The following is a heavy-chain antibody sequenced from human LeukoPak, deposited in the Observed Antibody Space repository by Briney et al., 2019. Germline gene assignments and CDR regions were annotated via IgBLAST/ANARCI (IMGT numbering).Heavy chain of an antibody. J-gene: IGHJ4*02. D-gene: IGHD3-9*01. CDR2: INHSGST. V-gene: IGHV4-34*01. CDR1: GGSFSGYY. CDR3: ARGPTRLRYFDWLSHFDY. Sequence: PSETLSLTXAVYGGSFSGYYWSWIRQPPGKGLEWSGEINHSGSTNYNPSLKSRVTISVDTSKNQFSLKLSSVTAADTAVYYCARGPTRLRYFDWLSHFDYWGQGTLVTVSS.